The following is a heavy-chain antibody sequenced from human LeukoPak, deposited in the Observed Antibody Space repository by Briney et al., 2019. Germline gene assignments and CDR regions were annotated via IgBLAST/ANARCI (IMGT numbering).Heavy chain of an antibody. CDR1: GGSISSSSYY. V-gene: IGHV4-39*01. CDR3: VRLSGGNYSPVDY. Sequence: SETLSLTCTVSGGSISSSSYYWGWIRQPPGKGLEWIGSIYYVGDTYHNPSLKSRVTISVDTSKNQFSLKLSSVTAAETAVYYCVRLSGGNYSPVDYWGQGTLVTVSS. J-gene: IGHJ4*02. CDR2: IYYVGDT. D-gene: IGHD1-26*01.